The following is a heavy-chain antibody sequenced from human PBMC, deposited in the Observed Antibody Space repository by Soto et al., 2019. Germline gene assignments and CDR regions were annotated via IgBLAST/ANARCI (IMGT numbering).Heavy chain of an antibody. CDR1: GFTFSNAW. D-gene: IGHD6-13*01. Sequence: EVQLVESGGGLVKPGGSLRLSCAASGFTFSNAWMSWVRQAPGKGLEWVGRIKSKTDGGTIDYAAPVKGRFTISRDDSKNTLYLQMNSLKTEDTAVYYCTTGPHRPSYSSSWYGVYWGQGTLVTVSS. V-gene: IGHV3-15*01. J-gene: IGHJ4*02. CDR3: TTGPHRPSYSSSWYGVY. CDR2: IKSKTDGGTI.